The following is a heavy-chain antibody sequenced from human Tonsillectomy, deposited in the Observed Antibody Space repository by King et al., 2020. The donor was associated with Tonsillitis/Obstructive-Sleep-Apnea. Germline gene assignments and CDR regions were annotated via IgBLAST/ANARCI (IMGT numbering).Heavy chain of an antibody. CDR1: GVSISTYY. J-gene: IGHJ4*02. Sequence: QLQESGPGLVKPSETLSLTCTVSGVSISTYYWSWIRQPRGKGLEWIGYIYYSGSTNYNPSLKRRVTISVDTSKNQFALKLSSVTAADTAMYYCATDAADGFEYWGRGTLVTVSS. CDR3: ATDAADGFEY. CDR2: IYYSGST. V-gene: IGHV4-59*01. D-gene: IGHD6-13*01.